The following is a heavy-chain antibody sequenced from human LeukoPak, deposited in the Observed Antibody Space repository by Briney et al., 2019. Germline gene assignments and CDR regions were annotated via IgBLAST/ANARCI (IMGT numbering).Heavy chain of an antibody. CDR1: GYTFNDYY. Sequence: ASVKVSCKASGYTFNDYYMHWVRQAPGQGLEWMGWINPNSGGTNSAQRFQGRGTMARDTSISTPYMELSRLRSDDTAVYHCARSREATAGPFDYWGQGTLVTVSS. CDR2: INPNSGGT. D-gene: IGHD6-13*01. V-gene: IGHV1-2*02. CDR3: ARSREATAGPFDY. J-gene: IGHJ4*02.